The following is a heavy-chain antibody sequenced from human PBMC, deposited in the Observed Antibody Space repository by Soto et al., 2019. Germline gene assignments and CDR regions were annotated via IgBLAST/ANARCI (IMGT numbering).Heavy chain of an antibody. CDR1: GGSISSSSYY. Sequence: QLQLQESGPGLVKPSETLSLTCTVSGGSISSSSYYWGWIRQPPGKGLEWIGSIYYSGSTYYNPSLKSRDTVSVETSKNQFSLKLSYVTAAYTAVYYCARRMWMGPVGATYYFDYWGQGTLVTVSS. CDR2: IYYSGST. J-gene: IGHJ4*02. CDR3: ARRMWMGPVGATYYFDY. D-gene: IGHD1-26*01. V-gene: IGHV4-39*01.